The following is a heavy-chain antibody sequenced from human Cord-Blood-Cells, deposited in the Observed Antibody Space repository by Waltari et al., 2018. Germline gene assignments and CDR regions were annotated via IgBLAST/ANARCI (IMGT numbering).Heavy chain of an antibody. CDR1: GGSISSSSYY. CDR2: IYYSGST. J-gene: IGHJ4*02. Sequence: QLQLQESGPGLVKPSETLSLTCTVSGGSISSSSYYWGWIRQPPGKGLEWIGSIYYSGSTYYNPSLKSLVTISVDTSKTQFSLKLSSVTAADTAVYYCARQGRAAAEYFDYWGQGTLVTVSS. CDR3: ARQGRAAAEYFDY. V-gene: IGHV4-39*01. D-gene: IGHD6-13*01.